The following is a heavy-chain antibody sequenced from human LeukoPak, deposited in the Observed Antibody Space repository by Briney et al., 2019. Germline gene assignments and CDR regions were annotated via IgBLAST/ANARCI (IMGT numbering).Heavy chain of an antibody. CDR2: IKQDGSAK. D-gene: IGHD4-17*01. V-gene: IGHV3-7*01. CDR3: ARETTVNDAFDI. Sequence: PGGSLRLSCAASGFTFSSYWMSWVRQAPGKGLEWVANIKQDGSAKYYVDSVKGRFTISRDNAKNSLYLQMNSLRAEYTAVYYCARETTVNDAFDIWGQGTMVTVSS. CDR1: GFTFSSYW. J-gene: IGHJ3*02.